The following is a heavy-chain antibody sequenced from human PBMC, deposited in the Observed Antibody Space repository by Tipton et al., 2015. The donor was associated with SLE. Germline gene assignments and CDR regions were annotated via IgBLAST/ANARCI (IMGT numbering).Heavy chain of an antibody. D-gene: IGHD1-26*01. Sequence: GSLRLSCTGSGFTFGDYAMSWVRQAPGKGLEWVANIKQDGSEQYYVDSAKGRFTISRDNAKNTLYLQMNSLRAEDTAVYYCARYSRGSLDSWGQGTLVTVSS. CDR2: IKQDGSEQ. V-gene: IGHV3-7*01. CDR3: ARYSRGSLDS. J-gene: IGHJ4*02. CDR1: GFTFGDYA.